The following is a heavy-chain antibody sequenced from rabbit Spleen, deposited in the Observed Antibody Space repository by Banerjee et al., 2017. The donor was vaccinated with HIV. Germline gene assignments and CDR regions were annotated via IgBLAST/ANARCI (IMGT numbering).Heavy chain of an antibody. CDR2: IDPLFDNT. D-gene: IGHD1-1*01. V-gene: IGHV1S47*01. Sequence: QEQLVESGGGLVQPGGSLKLSCKASGFDFSSYGVSWVRQAPGKGLEWIGYIDPLFDNTYYASWVNGRFTISRHNAQNTVYLQLNSLTAADTATYFCVRDQAHMLDLWGPGTLVTVS. CDR3: VRDQAHMLDL. J-gene: IGHJ4*01. CDR1: GFDFSSYG.